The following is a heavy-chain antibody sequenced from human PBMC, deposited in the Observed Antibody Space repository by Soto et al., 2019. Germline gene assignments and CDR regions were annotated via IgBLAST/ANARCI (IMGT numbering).Heavy chain of an antibody. D-gene: IGHD4-17*01. J-gene: IGHJ5*02. Sequence: SETLSLTCTVSVGSISSGGYYLSWIRQHPGKGLEWIGYIYYSWSTYYNPSLKSRVTISVDTSKNQFSLKLSSVTAADTAVYYCAREMTTVTTDNWFEPWGQGTMVTVSS. CDR2: IYYSWST. V-gene: IGHV4-31*03. CDR3: AREMTTVTTDNWFEP. CDR1: VGSISSGGYY.